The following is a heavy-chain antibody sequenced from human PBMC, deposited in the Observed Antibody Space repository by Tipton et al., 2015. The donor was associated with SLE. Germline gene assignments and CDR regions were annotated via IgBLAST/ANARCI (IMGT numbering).Heavy chain of an antibody. J-gene: IGHJ6*03. CDR3: ARGLGAYSSGWRYYYYYMDV. Sequence: LRLSCAVYGGSFSGYYWSWIRQPPGKGLEWIGEINHSGGTNYNPSLKSRVTISVDTSKNQFSPKLSSVTAADTAVYYCARGLGAYSSGWRYYYYYMDVWGKGTTVTVSS. CDR1: GGSFSGYY. D-gene: IGHD6-19*01. V-gene: IGHV4-34*01. CDR2: INHSGGT.